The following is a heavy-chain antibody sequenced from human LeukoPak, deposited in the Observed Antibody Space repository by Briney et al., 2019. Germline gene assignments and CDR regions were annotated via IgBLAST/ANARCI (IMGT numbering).Heavy chain of an antibody. J-gene: IGHJ3*02. CDR1: GYTFTGYY. D-gene: IGHD1-26*01. CDR2: INPNSGGT. Sequence: ASVKVSCKASGYTFTGYYMHWVRQAPGQGLEWMGWINPNSGGTNYAQKFQGRVTMTRDTSISTAYMELSRLRSDDTAVYYCARKLLSIVGGPDAFDIWGQGTMVTVSS. CDR3: ARKLLSIVGGPDAFDI. V-gene: IGHV1-2*02.